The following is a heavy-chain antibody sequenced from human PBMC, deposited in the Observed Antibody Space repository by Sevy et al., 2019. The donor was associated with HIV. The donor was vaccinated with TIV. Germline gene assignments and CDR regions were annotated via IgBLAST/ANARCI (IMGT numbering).Heavy chain of an antibody. V-gene: IGHV1-18*01. CDR1: GYTFSSNG. J-gene: IGHJ4*01. Sequence: ASAKVSCKASGYTFSSNGIAWVRQAPGQGLQWMGWIGVYNGNSKYAQNLQDRLTMTTDTSTSTAYMELKSLRSDDTAVYYCARVPTYYFGSGTYFDYWGHGTLVTVSS. D-gene: IGHD3-10*01. CDR3: ARVPTYYFGSGTYFDY. CDR2: IGVYNGNS.